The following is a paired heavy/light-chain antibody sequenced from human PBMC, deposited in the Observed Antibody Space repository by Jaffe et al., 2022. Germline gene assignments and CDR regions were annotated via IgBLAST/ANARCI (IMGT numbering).Light chain of an antibody. CDR1: SSDVGGYNY. CDR3: SSYTSSSTLV. V-gene: IGLV2-14*03. CDR2: DVS. J-gene: IGLJ1*01. Sequence: QSALTQPASVSGSPGQSITISCTGTSSDVGGYNYVSWYQQHPGKAPKLMIYDVSNRPSGVSNRFSGSKSGNTASLTISGLQAEDEADYYCSSYTSSSTLVFGTGTKVTVL.
Heavy chain of an antibody. Sequence: QVQLVQSGAEVKKPGASVKVSCKASGYTFTSYYMHWVRQAPGQGLEWMGIINPSGGSTSYAQKFQGRVTMTRDTSTSTVYMELSSLRSEDTAVYYCARSGYSSGYYYASHFDYWGQGTLVTVSS. V-gene: IGHV1-46*01. CDR1: GYTFTSYY. CDR2: INPSGGST. D-gene: IGHD3-22*01. J-gene: IGHJ4*02. CDR3: ARSGYSSGYYYASHFDY.